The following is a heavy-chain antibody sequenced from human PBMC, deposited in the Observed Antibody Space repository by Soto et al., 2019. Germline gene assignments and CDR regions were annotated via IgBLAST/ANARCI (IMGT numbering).Heavy chain of an antibody. J-gene: IGHJ4*02. CDR2: ISGSGGRS. CDR1: GFTFSSFA. D-gene: IGHD3-10*01. CDR3: AKGNYGSGSYYNYFDY. Sequence: EVQLLESGGGLVQPGESLRLSCAASGFTFSSFALSWVRQAPGKGLEWVSGISGSGGRSYYTDSVKGRFTISRDNSKNSLDLQMNSLRDEDTAVYYCAKGNYGSGSYYNYFDYWGQGTLVTVSS. V-gene: IGHV3-23*01.